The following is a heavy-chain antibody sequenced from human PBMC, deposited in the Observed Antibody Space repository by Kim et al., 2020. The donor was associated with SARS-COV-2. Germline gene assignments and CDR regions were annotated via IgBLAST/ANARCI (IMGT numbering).Heavy chain of an antibody. D-gene: IGHD3-16*01. V-gene: IGHV3-23*01. Sequence: YADSVKGRFTISRDNSKNTLYLQMNSLRAEDTAVYYCAKGIDGTRGAFDIWGQGTMVTVSS. CDR3: AKGIDGTRGAFDI. J-gene: IGHJ3*02.